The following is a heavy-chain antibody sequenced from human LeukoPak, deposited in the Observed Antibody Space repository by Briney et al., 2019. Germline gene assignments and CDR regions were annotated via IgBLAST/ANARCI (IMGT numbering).Heavy chain of an antibody. CDR3: ARDGLRVGAFDI. D-gene: IGHD1-26*01. Sequence: ASVKVSCKASGYIFTTYDINWMRQATGQGLEWMGWMNPNSGNTGYAQKFQGRVTMTRNTSISTAYMELSSLRSEDTAVYYCARDGLRVGAFDIWGQGTMVTVSS. CDR1: GYIFTTYD. CDR2: MNPNSGNT. V-gene: IGHV1-8*02. J-gene: IGHJ3*02.